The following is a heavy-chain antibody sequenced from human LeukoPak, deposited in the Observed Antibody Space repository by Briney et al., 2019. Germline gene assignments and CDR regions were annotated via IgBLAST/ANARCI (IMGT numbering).Heavy chain of an antibody. J-gene: IGHJ4*02. Sequence: GRSLRLSCAASGFTFDDYAMHWVRQAPGKGLEWVSGISWNSGSIGYADSVKGRFTISRDNAKNSLYLQMNSLRAEDTALYYCAKGRAFDYWGQGTLVPVSS. CDR1: GFTFDDYA. D-gene: IGHD3-10*01. V-gene: IGHV3-9*01. CDR3: AKGRAFDY. CDR2: ISWNSGSI.